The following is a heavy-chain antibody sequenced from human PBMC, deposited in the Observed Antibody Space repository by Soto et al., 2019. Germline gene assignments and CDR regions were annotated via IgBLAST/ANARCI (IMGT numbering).Heavy chain of an antibody. CDR1: GGSVSSGGVY. D-gene: IGHD6-25*01. J-gene: IGHJ4*02. CDR3: TREAGY. CDR2: MYNDGRT. V-gene: IGHV4-31*03. Sequence: QVRLQESGPGLVKPSQTLSLTCTVSGGSVSSGGVYWNWIRQHPGKGLEWIGYMYNDGRTEYNPSLKSRVSISVDTPKNQFSLKVMSVTVADTAVYYCTREAGYWGQGILVTVSS.